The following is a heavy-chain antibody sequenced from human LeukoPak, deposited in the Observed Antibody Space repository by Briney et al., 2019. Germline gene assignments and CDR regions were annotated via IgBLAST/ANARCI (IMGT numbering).Heavy chain of an antibody. Sequence: GGSLRLSCAASGFTFSTYAMTWVRQAPGKGLEWVSAISGSGSSTYYADSVKGRFTISRDNSKNTLYLQLESLRAEDTALYYCAKDSTRGVSYGDFDYWGQGTLVTVSS. V-gene: IGHV3-23*01. CDR1: GFTFSTYA. CDR2: ISGSGSST. J-gene: IGHJ4*02. D-gene: IGHD4-17*01. CDR3: AKDSTRGVSYGDFDY.